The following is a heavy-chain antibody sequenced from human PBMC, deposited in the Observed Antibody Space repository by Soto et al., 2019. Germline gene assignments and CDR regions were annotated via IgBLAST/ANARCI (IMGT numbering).Heavy chain of an antibody. CDR3: ARGVYDYWSGYYAGSGLDV. J-gene: IGHJ6*02. CDR2: IYYSGNT. D-gene: IGHD3-3*01. CDR1: GDSMSPFY. V-gene: IGHV4-59*13. Sequence: QVPLQESGPGLVKPSETLSLTCTVSGDSMSPFYWNWIRQSPGKGLEWIGYIYYSGNTNYNPSLKSRVAISVDTYKNQFYLKRGSVIAADTAVYSCARGVYDYWSGYYAGSGLDVWGQGTTVTVSS.